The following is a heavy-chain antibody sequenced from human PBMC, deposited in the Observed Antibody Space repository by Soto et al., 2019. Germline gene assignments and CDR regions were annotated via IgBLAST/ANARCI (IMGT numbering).Heavy chain of an antibody. CDR3: ARFTWSKGMDV. V-gene: IGHV4-34*01. CDR1: GGSFSGYY. D-gene: IGHD3-3*01. J-gene: IGHJ6*02. CDR2: INHSGST. Sequence: PSETLSLTCAVYGGSFSGYYWSWIRQPPGKGLEWIGEINHSGSTNYSPSLKSRVTISVDTSKNQFSLKLSSVTAADTAVYYCARFTWSKGMDVWGQGTTVTVSS.